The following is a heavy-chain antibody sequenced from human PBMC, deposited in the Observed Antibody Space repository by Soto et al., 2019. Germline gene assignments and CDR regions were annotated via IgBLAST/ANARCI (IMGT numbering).Heavy chain of an antibody. CDR3: AHSPCSGGTCYLFDP. CDR2: IYWDGIE. J-gene: IGHJ5*02. CDR1: GFSLTTSGVG. D-gene: IGHD2-15*01. V-gene: IGHV2-5*02. Sequence: QITLKESGPTLVKPTQTLTLTCTVSGFSLTTSGVGVGWIRQPPGKAPEWLALIYWDGIERYSPSLRSRLTITMDTSKNQVVLTMTTMDPVDTATYYCAHSPCSGGTCYLFDPWGQGTPVIVSS.